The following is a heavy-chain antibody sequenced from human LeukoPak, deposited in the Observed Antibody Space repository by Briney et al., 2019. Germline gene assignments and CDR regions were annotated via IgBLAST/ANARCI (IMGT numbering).Heavy chain of an antibody. J-gene: IGHJ4*02. D-gene: IGHD3-16*02. V-gene: IGHV4-59*10. CDR3: AIMTTLGGVIAIDF. Sequence: PSETLSLTCAVYGGSFSGYYWSWIRQPAGKGLEWIGRIYTTGTTNYNPSLKSRVSLSVDTSKKQFSLKLRSVTAADTAVYYCAIMTTLGGVIAIDFWGQGALVTVSS. CDR2: IYTTGTT. CDR1: GGSFSGYY.